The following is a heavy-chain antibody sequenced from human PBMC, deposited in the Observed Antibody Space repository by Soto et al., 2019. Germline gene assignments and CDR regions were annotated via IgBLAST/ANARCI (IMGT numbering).Heavy chain of an antibody. D-gene: IGHD6-19*01. CDR2: ISWDDDD. V-gene: IGHV2-5*02. J-gene: IGHJ4*02. CDR3: VHRLRGSRWVFDY. Sequence: GSGPTLVNPTQTLTLTCTFSGFSLSTRGVGVAWIRQPPGKALEWLAIISWDDDDRYSPALRTRLTVTKDTSKNQVVLTVTNMDPADTATYFCVHRLRGSRWVFDYLGQGTLVTVSS. CDR1: GFSLSTRGVG.